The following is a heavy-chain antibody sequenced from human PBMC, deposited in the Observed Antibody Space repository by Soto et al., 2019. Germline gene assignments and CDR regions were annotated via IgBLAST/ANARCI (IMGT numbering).Heavy chain of an antibody. CDR3: ARETTALQPYYYYMDV. Sequence: PSQTLSLTCAISGDSVSSNSSAWNWIRQSPSRGLEWLGRTYYRSKWYNDYAVSVKSRITINPDTSKNQFSLQLNSVTPEDTAVYYCARETTALQPYYYYMDVWGKGTTVTVSS. V-gene: IGHV6-1*01. CDR2: TYYRSKWYN. CDR1: GDSVSSNSSA. D-gene: IGHD4-17*01. J-gene: IGHJ6*03.